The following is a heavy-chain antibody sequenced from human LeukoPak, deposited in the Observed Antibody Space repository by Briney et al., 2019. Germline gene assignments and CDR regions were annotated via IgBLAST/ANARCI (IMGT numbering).Heavy chain of an antibody. CDR2: ISSSSTTI. J-gene: IGHJ4*02. V-gene: IGHV3-48*01. CDR1: GFTFSSHS. Sequence: GGSLRLSCAASGFTFSSHSMIWVRQAPGKGLEWVSYISSSSTTIYYADSVKGRFTISRDNAKNSLYLQMNSLRAEDTAVYYCARGNSGGGYWGQGTLVSVSS. CDR3: ARGNSGGGY. D-gene: IGHD6-19*01.